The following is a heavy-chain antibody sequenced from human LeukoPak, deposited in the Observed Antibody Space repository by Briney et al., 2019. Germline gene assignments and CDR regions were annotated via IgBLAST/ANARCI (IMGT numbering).Heavy chain of an antibody. CDR1: GFIFDNYA. Sequence: PGGSLRLSCAASGFIFDNYAMNWVRQAPRKGLEWVSGISDSGDSTYYADSVKGRFTISRDNSKNTLALQMNSLRAEDTAVYYCAKLGGSGWPEGAFDIWGQGTMVTVSS. CDR3: AKLGGSGWPEGAFDI. CDR2: ISDSGDST. D-gene: IGHD6-19*01. V-gene: IGHV3-23*01. J-gene: IGHJ3*02.